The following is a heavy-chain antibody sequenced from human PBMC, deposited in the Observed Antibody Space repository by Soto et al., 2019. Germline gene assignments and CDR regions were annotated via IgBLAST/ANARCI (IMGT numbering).Heavy chain of an antibody. V-gene: IGHV3-48*02. D-gene: IGHD3-22*01. CDR3: ARDSYDSSGYYKIADY. Sequence: VQLVESGGGLVQPGGSLRLSCAASGFTFSSYSMNWVRQAPGKGLEWVSYISSSSSTIYYADSVKGRFTISRDNAKNSLYLQMNSLRDEDTAVYYCARDSYDSSGYYKIADYWGQGTLVTVSS. CDR2: ISSSSSTI. CDR1: GFTFSSYS. J-gene: IGHJ4*02.